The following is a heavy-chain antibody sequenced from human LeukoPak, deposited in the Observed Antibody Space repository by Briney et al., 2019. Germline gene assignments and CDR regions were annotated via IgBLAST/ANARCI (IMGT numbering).Heavy chain of an antibody. CDR3: AELGITMIGGV. Sequence: GGSLRLSCAASGFTFGAYNMNWVRQSPGKGLEWVSYISLDSRSIYYADSVEGRFTISRDNAKNSVYLQMNSLKAEDTAVYYCAELGITMIGGVWGKGTTVTISS. D-gene: IGHD3-10*02. CDR1: GFTFGAYN. CDR2: ISLDSRSI. V-gene: IGHV3-48*01. J-gene: IGHJ6*04.